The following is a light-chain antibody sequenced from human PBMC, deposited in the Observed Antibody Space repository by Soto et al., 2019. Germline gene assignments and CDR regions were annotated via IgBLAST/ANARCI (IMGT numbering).Light chain of an antibody. CDR1: QSISSN. V-gene: IGKV3-15*01. Sequence: DIVMTQSPATLSGSPGERATLSCTASQSISSNLAWYQRKPGQPPRLLIYRASARATDIPARFSGSGSGTEFTLTISSLQSEAFAVYYCQQYNKWPPSTFGQGTKVEIK. J-gene: IGKJ1*01. CDR3: QQYNKWPPST. CDR2: RAS.